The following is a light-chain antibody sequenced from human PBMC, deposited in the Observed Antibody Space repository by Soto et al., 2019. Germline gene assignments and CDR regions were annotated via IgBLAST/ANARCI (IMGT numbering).Light chain of an antibody. Sequence: DVVMTQSPLSMPVTLGQPASVSCRSDESLVHSDGIAYFSWFQQRPGRSPRRLIYKVSNRDSGVPARFSGSGSGTDFALKISRVEAEDVGVYYCMQGTHWPITFGQGTLPEI. V-gene: IGKV2-30*02. CDR3: MQGTHWPIT. CDR2: KVS. J-gene: IGKJ5*01. CDR1: ESLVHSDGIAY.